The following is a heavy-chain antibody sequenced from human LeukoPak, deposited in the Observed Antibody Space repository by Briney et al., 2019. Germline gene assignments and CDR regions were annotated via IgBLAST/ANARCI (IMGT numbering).Heavy chain of an antibody. J-gene: IGHJ4*02. CDR2: INPNSGGT. V-gene: IGHV1-2*02. CDR1: GYTFTGYY. Sequence: ASVKVSCKASGYTFTGYYMHWVRQAPGQGLEWMGWINPNSGGTNYAQKFQGRVTMTRDTSISTAYMELSRLRSDDTAVYYCARRCGGDCYIDYWGQGTLVTVSS. D-gene: IGHD2-21*02. CDR3: ARRCGGDCYIDY.